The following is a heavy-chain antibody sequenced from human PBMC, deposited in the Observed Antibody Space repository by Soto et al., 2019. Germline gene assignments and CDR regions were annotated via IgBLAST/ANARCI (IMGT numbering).Heavy chain of an antibody. D-gene: IGHD6-19*01. Sequence: LEILSLTCTVSGGSIISSSYYWGWIRQPPGKGLEWIGSIYYSGSTYYNPSLKSRVTISVDTSKNQFSLKLSSVTAADTAVYYCARGLITGSHYSGGWYYFDSWGQGTQVTVSS. V-gene: IGHV4-39*01. CDR3: ARGLITGSHYSGGWYYFDS. CDR1: GGSIISSSYY. J-gene: IGHJ4*02. CDR2: IYYSGST.